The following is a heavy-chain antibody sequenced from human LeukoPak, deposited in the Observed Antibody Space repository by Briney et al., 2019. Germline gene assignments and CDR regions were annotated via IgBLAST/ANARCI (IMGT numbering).Heavy chain of an antibody. Sequence: GGSLRLSCAASGFTFSSYSMNWVRQAPGKGLEWVANIKQDGSETYCVDSVKGRFTISRDSAKNSLYLQMNSLRDEDTAVYYCARGGSGYSYGKIDSWGQGILVTVSS. V-gene: IGHV3-7*01. CDR1: GFTFSSYS. J-gene: IGHJ4*02. D-gene: IGHD5-18*01. CDR3: ARGGSGYSYGKIDS. CDR2: IKQDGSET.